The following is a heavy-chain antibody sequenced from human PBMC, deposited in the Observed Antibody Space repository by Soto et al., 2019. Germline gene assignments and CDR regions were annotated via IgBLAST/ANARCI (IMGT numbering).Heavy chain of an antibody. CDR2: INGDGFTT. V-gene: IGHV3-23*01. CDR1: GFTFRNYA. D-gene: IGHD3-10*01. J-gene: IGHJ4*02. Sequence: GALRLSCIVSGFTFRNYAMSWVRQARGKGLEWVSGINGDGFTTYYAESVKGRFTISTDNSRNTLYLQMNSLRVEDTAVYYCVKDYRGNVDQEIFGYWGLGTLVTVSS. CDR3: VKDYRGNVDQEIFGY.